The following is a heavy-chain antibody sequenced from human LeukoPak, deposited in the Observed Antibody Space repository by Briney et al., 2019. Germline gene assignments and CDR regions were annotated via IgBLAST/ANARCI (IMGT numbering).Heavy chain of an antibody. Sequence: GGSLRLSCVASGFTFSSSWVHWVRQAPGKGLVWVSRINSDGSSTTYADSVKGRFTISRDNAKNTLYLQMNSLRAEDTAVYYCASGMTTVMGPSYWGQGTLVTVSS. CDR3: ASGMTTVMGPSY. CDR2: INSDGSST. V-gene: IGHV3-74*01. CDR1: GFTFSSSW. J-gene: IGHJ4*02. D-gene: IGHD4-17*01.